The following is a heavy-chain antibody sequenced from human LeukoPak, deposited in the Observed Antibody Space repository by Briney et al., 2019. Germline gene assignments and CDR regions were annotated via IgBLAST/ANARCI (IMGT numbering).Heavy chain of an antibody. V-gene: IGHV4-38-2*02. Sequence: SETLSLTCSVSGYSISSGYYWDWIRQPPGKGLEWIASIYHSGKSYYNPSLKSRVTISVDTSKNQFSLKLSSVTAADTAVYYCARANRGYSYAHDYWGQGTLVTVSS. CDR1: GYSISSGYY. CDR3: ARANRGYSYAHDY. D-gene: IGHD5-18*01. J-gene: IGHJ4*02. CDR2: IYHSGKS.